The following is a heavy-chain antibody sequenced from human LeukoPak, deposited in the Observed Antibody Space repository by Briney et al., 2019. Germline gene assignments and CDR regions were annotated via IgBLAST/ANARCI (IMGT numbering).Heavy chain of an antibody. Sequence: PGGSLRLSCAASGFTFSSYAMHWVRQAPGKGLEWVAVISYDGSNKYYADSVKGRFTISRDNSKNTLYLQMNSLRAEDTAVYYCARVADYDSSGYSQGSLFYWGQGTLVTVSS. CDR1: GFTFSSYA. D-gene: IGHD3-22*01. CDR3: ARVADYDSSGYSQGSLFY. V-gene: IGHV3-30*04. CDR2: ISYDGSNK. J-gene: IGHJ4*02.